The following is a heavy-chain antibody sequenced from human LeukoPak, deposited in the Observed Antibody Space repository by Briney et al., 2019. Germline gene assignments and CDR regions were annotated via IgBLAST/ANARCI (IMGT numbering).Heavy chain of an antibody. J-gene: IGHJ6*03. CDR3: ARDSSSWWYYYYMDV. D-gene: IGHD6-13*01. Sequence: ASVKVSCKASGYTFTSYAIHWVRQAPGQRLEWMGWINAGNGNTKYSQEFQGRVTISWDTSASTVHMELSSLRSEDTAVYYCARDSSSWWYYYYMDVWGKGTTVTISS. CDR2: INAGNGNT. V-gene: IGHV1-3*03. CDR1: GYTFTSYA.